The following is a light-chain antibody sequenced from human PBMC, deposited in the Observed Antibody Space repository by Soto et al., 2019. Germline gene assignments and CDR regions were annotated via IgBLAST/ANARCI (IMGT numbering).Light chain of an antibody. Sequence: DIQMTQSPSFVSASVGDRVTITCRASQGISNWLAWYQQKPGKAPKLLIYATSNLQGGVPSRFSGSASGTDFTLTIGSLQPEDSATYYCQQSSSFPLTFGPGTKVDIK. CDR2: ATS. J-gene: IGKJ3*01. CDR3: QQSSSFPLT. V-gene: IGKV1-12*01. CDR1: QGISNW.